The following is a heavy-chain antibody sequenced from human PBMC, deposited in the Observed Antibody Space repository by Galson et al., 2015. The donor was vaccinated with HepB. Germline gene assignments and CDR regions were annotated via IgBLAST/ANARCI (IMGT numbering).Heavy chain of an antibody. CDR1: GYTFINYG. D-gene: IGHD2-2*01. CDR3: ATARYSTSPPDK. J-gene: IGHJ4*02. Sequence: SVKVSCKASGYTFINYGISWVRQAPGQGLEWMAWISTYNGNTSYAQKFQGRLTMTTKTSTSTAYMELRSLISDDTAVYYCATARYSTSPPDKWGQGTLVTVSS. V-gene: IGHV1-18*01. CDR2: ISTYNGNT.